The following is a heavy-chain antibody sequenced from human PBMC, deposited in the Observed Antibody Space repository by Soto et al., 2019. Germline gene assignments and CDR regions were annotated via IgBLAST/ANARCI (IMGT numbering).Heavy chain of an antibody. CDR1: GGSISNYY. D-gene: IGHD3-3*01. CDR3: AREAVRDDFWSGYYSPYYYFYMDV. Sequence: QVQLQESGPGLVKPSETLSLTCTVSGGSISNYYWSWIRQTPGKGLEWIGYIYYSGSANYNPSLKSRVTISVDTSKNQFSLKLSSVTGADTAVYYCAREAVRDDFWSGYYSPYYYFYMDVWGIGTTVTVSS. V-gene: IGHV4-59*01. J-gene: IGHJ6*03. CDR2: IYYSGSA.